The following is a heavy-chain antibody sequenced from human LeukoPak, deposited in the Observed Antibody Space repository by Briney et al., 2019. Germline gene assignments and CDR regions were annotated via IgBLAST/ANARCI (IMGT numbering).Heavy chain of an antibody. CDR1: GNTFSGHY. CDR3: ARTAGYSYLAF. V-gene: IGHV1-2*02. Sequence: ASVKVSCKASGNTFSGHYMHWARQAPGQGLAWMGWLDPNSGGTNYAQKFQGRVSMTRDTSISTDYMELSRLRSDDTAVYYCARTAGYSYLAFWGQGTLVTVSS. CDR2: LDPNSGGT. J-gene: IGHJ4*02. D-gene: IGHD5-18*01.